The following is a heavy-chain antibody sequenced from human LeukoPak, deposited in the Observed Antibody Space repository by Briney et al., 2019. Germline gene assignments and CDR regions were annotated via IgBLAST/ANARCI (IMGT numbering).Heavy chain of an antibody. D-gene: IGHD1-1*01. CDR1: GGTFSSYA. J-gene: IGHJ4*02. CDR2: IIPIFGTA. V-gene: IGHV1-69*13. CDR3: ARDTRVTGTFDY. Sequence: GASVKVSCKASGGTFSSYAISWVRQAPGQGLEWMGGIIPIFGTANYAQKFQGRVTITADESTSTAYMELSSLRSEDTAVYYCARDTRVTGTFDYWGQGTLVTVSS.